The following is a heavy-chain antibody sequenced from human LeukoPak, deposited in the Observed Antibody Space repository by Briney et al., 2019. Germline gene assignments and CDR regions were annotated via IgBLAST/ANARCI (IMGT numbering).Heavy chain of an antibody. CDR2: INPNSGGT. CDR1: GYTFTGYY. D-gene: IGHD3-22*01. CDR3: ARGGLYYYDSSGYYMVY. V-gene: IGHV1-2*02. Sequence: ASVKVSCKASGYTFTGYYMHWVRQAPGQGVEWMGWINPNSGGTNYAQKFQGRVTMTRDTSISTAYMELSRLRSDDTAVYYCARGGLYYYDSSGYYMVYWGQGTLVTVSS. J-gene: IGHJ4*02.